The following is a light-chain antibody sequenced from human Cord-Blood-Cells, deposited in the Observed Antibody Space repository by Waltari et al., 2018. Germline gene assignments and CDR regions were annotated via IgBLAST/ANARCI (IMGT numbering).Light chain of an antibody. CDR2: AAS. V-gene: IGKV1-39*01. CDR1: QSISSY. J-gene: IGKJ4*01. CDR3: QQSYSTPLT. Sequence: IQMTQSPSSLSASVGDRVTITCRASQSISSYLNWYQQKPGKAPKLLIYAASRLQSGVPSRFSGSGSGTDFTLTISSLQPEDVANYYCQQSYSTPLTFGGGTKVEIK.